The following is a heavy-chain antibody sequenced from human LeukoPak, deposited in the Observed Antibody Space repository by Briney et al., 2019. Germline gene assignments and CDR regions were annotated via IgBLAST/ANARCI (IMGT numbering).Heavy chain of an antibody. CDR2: INARGDT. J-gene: IGHJ5*02. CDR3: ARGQVPAGRAYNWFDP. D-gene: IGHD2-2*01. V-gene: IGHV4-34*01. Sequence: SETLSLTCAVYGWSFDDYYWNWIRLPPGKGLVWIGEINARGDTNYNPSLKSRVTISVDSSKNQFSLTLTSMIAADTAIYYCARGQVPAGRAYNWFDPWGQGTLVTVSS. CDR1: GWSFDDYY.